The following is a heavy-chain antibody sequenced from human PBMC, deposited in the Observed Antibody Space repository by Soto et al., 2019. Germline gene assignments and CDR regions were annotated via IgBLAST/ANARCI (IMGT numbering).Heavy chain of an antibody. J-gene: IGHJ4*02. CDR1: AYTFTNNY. V-gene: IGHV1-46*01. Sequence: QAQLLQSGAEVKKPGASVKISCKASAYTFTNNYMHWVRQAPGQGLEWMGIIYPSGASTRNAQKFQRRVTSTRDAHSSTVDLDLCSLRSEDTAVYCCTRDFSRPVDYCGRGTLVTVSS. CDR2: IYPSGAST. D-gene: IGHD3-3*01. CDR3: TRDFSRPVDY.